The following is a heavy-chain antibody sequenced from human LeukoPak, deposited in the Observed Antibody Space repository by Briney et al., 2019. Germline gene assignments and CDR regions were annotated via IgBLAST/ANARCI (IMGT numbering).Heavy chain of an antibody. CDR2: ISGSGGST. D-gene: IGHD6-19*01. J-gene: IGHJ5*02. V-gene: IGHV3-23*01. CDR1: GFTFSSYA. Sequence: PGGSLRLSCAASGFTFSSYAMSWVRQAPGKGLEWVSAISGSGGSTYYADSVKGRFTISRDNSKNTLYLQMNSLRAEDTAVYYCANNARPYSSGWFDSWLDPWGQGTLVTVSS. CDR3: ANNARPYSSGWFDSWLDP.